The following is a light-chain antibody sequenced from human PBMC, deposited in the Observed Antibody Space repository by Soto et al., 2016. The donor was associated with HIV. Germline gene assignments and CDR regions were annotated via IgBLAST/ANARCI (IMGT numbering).Light chain of an antibody. J-gene: IGKJ1*01. CDR2: KAS. Sequence: DIQMTQSPSTLSASVGDRVTITCRASQSISSWVAWYQQKPGKAPNLLIYKASNLESGVPSRFSGGGSGTEFTLTISSLQPDDFATYYCQQYQTEEGTFGQGTKVDIK. V-gene: IGKV1-5*03. CDR1: QSISSW. CDR3: QQYQTEEGT.